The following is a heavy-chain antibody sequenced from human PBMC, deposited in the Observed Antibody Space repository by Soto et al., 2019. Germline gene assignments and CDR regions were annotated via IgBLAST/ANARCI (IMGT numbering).Heavy chain of an antibody. J-gene: IGHJ6*03. D-gene: IGHD3-16*02. V-gene: IGHV3-23*01. CDR3: AKYPHYRYYYYMDV. CDR2: ISGSAGST. CDR1: GFTFSSYG. Sequence: GGSLRLSCAASGFTFSSYGMSWVHQAPGKGLEWVSGISGSAGSTFYADSVNGRFTISRDNSKNTQYLQMNSLRAEDTALYYCAKYPHYRYYYYMDVWGKGTTVTVSS.